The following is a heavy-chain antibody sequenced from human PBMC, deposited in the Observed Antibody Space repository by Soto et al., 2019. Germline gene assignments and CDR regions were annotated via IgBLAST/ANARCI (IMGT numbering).Heavy chain of an antibody. Sequence: LVECGRGFIPCGGPLRLPCTPSGYTFTNPYMLCVPDSPGEALEWVGRIKSKTDGGTTDYAAPVKGRFTVSRDDSKNTLFLQMNSLKTEDTAVYYCTTYTSSSFGSWGQGTLVTVSS. J-gene: IGHJ4*02. D-gene: IGHD6-6*01. CDR2: IKSKTDGGTT. CDR3: TTYTSSSFGS. V-gene: IGHV3-15*01. CDR1: GYTFTNPY.